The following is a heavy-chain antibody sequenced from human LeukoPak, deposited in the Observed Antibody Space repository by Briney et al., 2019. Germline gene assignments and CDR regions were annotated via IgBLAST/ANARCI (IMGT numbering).Heavy chain of an antibody. J-gene: IGHJ4*02. D-gene: IGHD6-13*01. CDR2: ISSGGGAT. V-gene: IGHV3-64*01. CDR3: ARVRYSTSWYDY. CDR1: GFTFSNYA. Sequence: GGSLRLSCAASGFTFSNYAMHWVRQAPGKGLEYVSAISSGGGATYYANSVKGRFTISRDNSQSTLYLQMGSLTSDDMAVYYCARVRYSTSWYDYWGQGSLVTVSS.